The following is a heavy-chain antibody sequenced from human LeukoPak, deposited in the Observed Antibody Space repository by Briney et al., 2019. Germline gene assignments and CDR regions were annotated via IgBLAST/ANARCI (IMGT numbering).Heavy chain of an antibody. CDR2: IYYSGST. V-gene: IGHV4-39*01. Sequence: SETLSLTCTVSGGSISSSSYYWGWIRQPPGKGLEWIGSIYYSGSTYYNPSLKSRVTISVDTSKNQFSLKLSSVTAADTAVYYCARRGIGEFDYWGQGTLVTVSS. CDR1: GGSISSSSYY. D-gene: IGHD3-10*01. CDR3: ARRGIGEFDY. J-gene: IGHJ4*02.